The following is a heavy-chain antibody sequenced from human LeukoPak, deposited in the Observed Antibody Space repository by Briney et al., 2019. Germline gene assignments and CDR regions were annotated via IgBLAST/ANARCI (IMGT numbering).Heavy chain of an antibody. D-gene: IGHD1-26*01. J-gene: IGHJ5*02. Sequence: ASETLSLTCTVSGGYISSYYWSWIRQPAGKGLECIGRIYTSGSTNYNPSLKSRVTMSVDTSKNQFSLKLTSVTAADTAVYYCARDWRYSGSYYDWFDPWGQGTLVTVSS. CDR3: ARDWRYSGSYYDWFDP. CDR2: IYTSGST. CDR1: GGYISSYY. V-gene: IGHV4-4*07.